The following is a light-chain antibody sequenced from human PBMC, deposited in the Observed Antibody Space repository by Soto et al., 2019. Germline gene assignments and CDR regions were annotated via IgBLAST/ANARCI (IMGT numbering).Light chain of an antibody. CDR2: GAS. V-gene: IGKV3-15*01. J-gene: IGKJ1*01. CDR1: QSVSSN. Sequence: EIVMTQSPATLSVSPGERATLSCRASQSVSSNLAWYQQKPGQAPRLLIYGASTRSPGIPARFSGSGSGTDFTLTISSLQSEDFAFYYCQQYNNWPPVTFGQGTKVEIK. CDR3: QQYNNWPPVT.